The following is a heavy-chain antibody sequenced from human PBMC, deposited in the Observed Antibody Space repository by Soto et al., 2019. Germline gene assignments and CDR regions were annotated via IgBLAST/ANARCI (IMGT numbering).Heavy chain of an antibody. CDR1: GYVFTRYD. CDR2: MNPDRDKR. J-gene: IGHJ4*02. CDR3: VRGANFDQ. V-gene: IGHV1-8*01. Sequence: QVQLVQSGAEVKKPGASVRVSCQGSGYVFTRYDVHWVRQATGQGLEWMGWMNPDRDKRGYAQKFQGRITMGVDTSTRTVYMERSRQGSENTAIYYCVRGANFDQWGQGTLVTVSS.